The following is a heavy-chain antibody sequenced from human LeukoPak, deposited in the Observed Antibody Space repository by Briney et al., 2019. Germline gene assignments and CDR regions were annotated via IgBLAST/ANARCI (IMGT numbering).Heavy chain of an antibody. Sequence: SVKVSCKASGGTFSSYAISWVRQAPGQGLEWTGRIIPILGIANYAQKFQGRVTITADKSTSTAYMELSSLRSEDTAVYYCAILTYYDILTGYPFDYWGQGTLVTISS. CDR2: IIPILGIA. CDR1: GGTFSSYA. D-gene: IGHD3-9*01. V-gene: IGHV1-69*04. J-gene: IGHJ4*02. CDR3: AILTYYDILTGYPFDY.